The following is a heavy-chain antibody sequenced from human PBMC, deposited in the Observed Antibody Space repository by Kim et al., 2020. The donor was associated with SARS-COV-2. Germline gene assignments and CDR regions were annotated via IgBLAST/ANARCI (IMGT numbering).Heavy chain of an antibody. CDR1: GGSISSSNW. CDR2: IYHSGST. V-gene: IGHV4-4*02. J-gene: IGHJ4*02. D-gene: IGHD3-9*01. Sequence: SETLSLTCAVSGGSISSSNWWSWVRQPPGKGLEWIGEIYHSGSTNYNPSLKSRVTISVDKSKNQFSLKLSSVTAADTAVYYCAREADSLTGYYDLDYWGQGTLVTVSS. CDR3: AREADSLTGYYDLDY.